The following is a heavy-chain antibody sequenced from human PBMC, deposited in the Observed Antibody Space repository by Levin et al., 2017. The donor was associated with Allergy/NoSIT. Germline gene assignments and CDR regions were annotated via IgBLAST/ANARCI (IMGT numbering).Heavy chain of an antibody. CDR3: SRAFYYEISIWVDH. D-gene: IGHD3-9*01. V-gene: IGHV3-49*03. J-gene: IGHJ4*02. CDR1: GFIFGDYA. CDR2: IRSNTFGGTT. Sequence: PGGSLRLSCTGSGFIFGDYAIFWFRQAPGKGLEWVGFIRSNTFGGTTEHAASVKGRFTISRDDSKSIAYLQMNSLKTEDTAVYYCSRAFYYEISIWVDHWGQGTQVTVAS.